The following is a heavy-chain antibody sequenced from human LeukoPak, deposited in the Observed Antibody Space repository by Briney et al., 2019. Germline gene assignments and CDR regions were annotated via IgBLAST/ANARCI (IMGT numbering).Heavy chain of an antibody. Sequence: GESLKISCKGSGCSFTSYWISWVRQMPGKGLEWMGRIDPSDSYTNYSPSFQGHVTISADKSISTAYLQWSSLKASDTAMYYCARPGSSSGWYYYYGMDVWGQGTTVTVSS. V-gene: IGHV5-10-1*01. D-gene: IGHD6-19*01. J-gene: IGHJ6*02. CDR1: GCSFTSYW. CDR2: IDPSDSYT. CDR3: ARPGSSSGWYYYYGMDV.